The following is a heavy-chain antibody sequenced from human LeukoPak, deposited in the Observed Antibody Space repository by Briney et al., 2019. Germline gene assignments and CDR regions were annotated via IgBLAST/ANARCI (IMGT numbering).Heavy chain of an antibody. Sequence: GASVKVSCKASGGTFSSYAISWVRQAPGRGLEWMGGIIPIFGTANYAQKFQGRITITADESTSTAYMELSSLRSEDTAVYYCARGDHNNFRAMIDPFFPYYYYYMDVWGKGTTVTISS. V-gene: IGHV1-69*13. J-gene: IGHJ6*03. D-gene: IGHD3-22*01. CDR1: GGTFSSYA. CDR3: ARGDHNNFRAMIDPFFPYYYYYMDV. CDR2: IIPIFGTA.